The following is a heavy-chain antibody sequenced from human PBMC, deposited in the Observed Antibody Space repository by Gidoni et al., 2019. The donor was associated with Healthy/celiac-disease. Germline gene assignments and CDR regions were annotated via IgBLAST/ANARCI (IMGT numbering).Heavy chain of an antibody. Sequence: EVQLVESGGGLVQPGGSLRLSCAASGFTFSSYSMNWVRQAPGKGMEGVSYISSSSSTIYYADSVKGRFNISRDNAKNPLYLQMNSLRDEDTAVYYCARAHIVVVTAMGFFDYWGQGTLVTVSS. D-gene: IGHD2-21*02. V-gene: IGHV3-48*02. CDR2: ISSSSSTI. J-gene: IGHJ4*02. CDR1: GFTFSSYS. CDR3: ARAHIVVVTAMGFFDY.